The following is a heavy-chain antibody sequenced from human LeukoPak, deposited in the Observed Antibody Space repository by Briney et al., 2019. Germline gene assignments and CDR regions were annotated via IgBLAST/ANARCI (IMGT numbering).Heavy chain of an antibody. CDR2: IHPSGML. CDR3: SRGLDSRRLGY. CDR1: GASFNSDDQY. Sequence: KTSETLSLTCTVSGASFNSDDQYWNWIRQSPGKGLEWIGSIHPSGMLYNNPSLESRVTMSRDTSKNQFSLNLNSVTATDTAVYFCSRGLDSRRLGYWGQGILVTVSS. V-gene: IGHV4-31*03. D-gene: IGHD3-22*01. J-gene: IGHJ4*02.